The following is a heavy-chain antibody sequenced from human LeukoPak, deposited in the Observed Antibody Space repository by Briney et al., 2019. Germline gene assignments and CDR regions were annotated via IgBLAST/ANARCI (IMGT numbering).Heavy chain of an antibody. D-gene: IGHD2-21*01. CDR1: GGSISSGDYY. J-gene: IGHJ5*02. Sequence: TLFLTCTVSGGSISSGDYYWSWIRQPPGKGLVWIGYIYYSGSTYYNPSLKSRVTISVDTSKNQFSLKLSSVTAADTAVYYCARDGAYCGGDCYPGFDPWGQGTLVTVSS. CDR2: IYYSGST. CDR3: ARDGAYCGGDCYPGFDP. V-gene: IGHV4-30-4*08.